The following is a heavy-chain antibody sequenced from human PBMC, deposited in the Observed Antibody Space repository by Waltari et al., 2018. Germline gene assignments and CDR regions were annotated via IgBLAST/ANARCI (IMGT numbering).Heavy chain of an antibody. Sequence: QLQLRESGPGLVKPSETLSLTCTVSGGSISSSSYYWGWIRQPPGKGLEWIGSIYYSGSTYYNPSLKSRVTISVDTSKNQFSLKLSSVTAADTAVYYCVRQRGSYHGYFDYWGQGTLVTVSS. CDR2: IYYSGST. V-gene: IGHV4-39*01. CDR1: GGSISSSSYY. D-gene: IGHD1-26*01. J-gene: IGHJ4*02. CDR3: VRQRGSYHGYFDY.